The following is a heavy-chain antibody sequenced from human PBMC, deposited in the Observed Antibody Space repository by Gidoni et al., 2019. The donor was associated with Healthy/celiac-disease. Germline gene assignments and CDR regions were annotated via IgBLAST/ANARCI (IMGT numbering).Heavy chain of an antibody. CDR1: GPSFSGYY. CDR3: ARGRYHDSSGFPY. D-gene: IGHD3-22*01. CDR2: NTHTGST. V-gene: IGHV4-34*01. J-gene: IGHJ4*02. Sequence: QVQLQQWGAGLLKPSETLSLTCAMSGPSFSGYYWSWLRQSPGRGLGWIAENTHTGSTNYKPSLRSRVTISVDASKNQFSLQLRSVTAADTAVYYCARGRYHDSSGFPYWGQGTLVTVSS.